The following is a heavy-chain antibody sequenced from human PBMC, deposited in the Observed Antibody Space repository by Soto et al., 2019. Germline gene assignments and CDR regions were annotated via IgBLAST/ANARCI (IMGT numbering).Heavy chain of an antibody. V-gene: IGHV5-51*01. CDR2: IYPADSDA. Sequence: PGESLKISCRGSGYDFNTNWFGWVRQLPGRGLEWVAVIYPADSDARYSPSFRGRGTISVDISINTVYLQWRSLKASDTAIYFCARQDIVIAPVRGVYFYSWAQRTPVTVS. J-gene: IGHJ4*01. CDR3: ARQDIVIAPVRGVYFYS. CDR1: GYDFNTNW. D-gene: IGHD2-15*01.